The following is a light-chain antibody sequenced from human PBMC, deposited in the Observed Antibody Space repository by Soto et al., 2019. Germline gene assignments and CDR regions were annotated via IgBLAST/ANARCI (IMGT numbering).Light chain of an antibody. CDR2: AAS. Sequence: DIKMTQSPCSVSASVGGSVTIACRASQGISSWLAWYQQKPGKAPKLLIYAASSLQSGVPARFSGSGSGTDFTLTISSLQPEDFATYYCQQSYSTPTFGQGTKVDIK. V-gene: IGKV1-12*01. CDR1: QGISSW. J-gene: IGKJ1*01. CDR3: QQSYSTPT.